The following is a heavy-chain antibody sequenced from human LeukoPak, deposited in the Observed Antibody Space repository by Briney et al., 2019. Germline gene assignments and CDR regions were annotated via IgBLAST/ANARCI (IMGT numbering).Heavy chain of an antibody. J-gene: IGHJ6*03. D-gene: IGHD6-25*01. CDR1: GGTFSSYA. CDR3: ARPRLDYMDV. CDR2: IIPIFGTA. V-gene: IGHV1-69*05. Sequence: SVKVSCKASGGTFSSYAISWVRQAPGQGLEWMGGIIPIFGTANYAQKFQGRVTITTDESTSTAYMELSRLRSDDTAVYYCARPRLDYMDVWGKGTTVTVSS.